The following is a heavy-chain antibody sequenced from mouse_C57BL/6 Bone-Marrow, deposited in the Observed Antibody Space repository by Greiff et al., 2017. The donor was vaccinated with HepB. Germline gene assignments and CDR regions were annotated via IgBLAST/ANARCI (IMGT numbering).Heavy chain of an antibody. CDR2: IDPSDSYT. CDR1: GYTFTSYW. Sequence: QVQLQQSGAELVMPGASVKLSCKASGYTFTSYWMHWVKQRPGQGLEWIGEIDPSDSYTNYNQKFKGKSTLTVDKSSSTAYMQLSSLTSEDSAVYYCARTGTKAYWGQGTLVTVSA. J-gene: IGHJ3*01. CDR3: ARTGTKAY. D-gene: IGHD4-1*01. V-gene: IGHV1-69*01.